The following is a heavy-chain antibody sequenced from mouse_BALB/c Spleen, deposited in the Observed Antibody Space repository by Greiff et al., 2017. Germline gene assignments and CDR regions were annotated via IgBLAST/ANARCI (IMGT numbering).Heavy chain of an antibody. CDR1: GFTFSSYA. Sequence: EVQGVESGGGLVKPGGSLKLSCAASGFTFSSYAMSWVRQTPEKRLEWVATISSGGSYTYYPDSVKGRFTISRDNAKNTLYLQMSSLRSEDTAMYYCARRAGCYFDYWGQGTTLTVSS. D-gene: IGHD3-3*01. CDR3: ARRAGCYFDY. V-gene: IGHV5-9-3*01. J-gene: IGHJ2*01. CDR2: ISSGGSYT.